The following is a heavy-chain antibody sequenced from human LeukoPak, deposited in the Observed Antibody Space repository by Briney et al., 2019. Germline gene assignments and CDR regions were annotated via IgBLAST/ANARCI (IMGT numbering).Heavy chain of an antibody. J-gene: IGHJ4*02. CDR1: GFTFSGSA. Sequence: GGSLRLSCAASGFTFSGSAMHWVRQASGKGLEWLGRIRSKADSYTTAYAASVKGRFIVSRDDSKNTAYLQMDSLKTEDTAVYYCRAAADLNDYWGQGTLVTVSS. D-gene: IGHD6-13*01. CDR2: IRSKADSYTT. V-gene: IGHV3-73*01. CDR3: RAAADLNDY.